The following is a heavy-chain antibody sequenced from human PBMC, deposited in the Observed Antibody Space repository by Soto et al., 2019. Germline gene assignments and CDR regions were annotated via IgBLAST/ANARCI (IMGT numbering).Heavy chain of an antibody. CDR3: ARGGYCSGGSCYSKGDY. Sequence: PGGSLRLSCAASGFTFSSYSMNWVRQAPGKGLEWVSYISSSSSTIYYADSVKGRFTISRDNAKNSLYLQMNSLRAEDTAGYYCARGGYCSGGSCYSKGDYWGQGTLVTVSS. J-gene: IGHJ4*02. CDR2: ISSSSSTI. CDR1: GFTFSSYS. D-gene: IGHD2-15*01. V-gene: IGHV3-48*01.